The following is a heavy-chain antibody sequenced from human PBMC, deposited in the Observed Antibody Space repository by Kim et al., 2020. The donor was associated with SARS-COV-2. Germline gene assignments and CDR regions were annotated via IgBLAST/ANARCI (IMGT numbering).Heavy chain of an antibody. J-gene: IGHJ3*02. V-gene: IGHV4-39*01. D-gene: IGHD1-1*01. Sequence: YYNPSVKSRVTISVDTSKTQFSLKLSSVTAADTAVYYCARASRWNPSFDIWGQGTMVTVSS. CDR3: ARASRWNPSFDI.